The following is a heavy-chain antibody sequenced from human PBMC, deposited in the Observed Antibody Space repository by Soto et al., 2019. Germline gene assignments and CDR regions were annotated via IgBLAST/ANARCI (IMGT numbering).Heavy chain of an antibody. CDR3: ARGLNAAASYYYGLDV. V-gene: IGHV4-61*01. CDR2: IYYTGST. J-gene: IGHJ6*02. Sequence: PSLTFTVSGVSVSGGSYYWSWIRQPPGRGLAWIAYIYYTGSTNYNPSLKSRVTVSVDTSKNQFSLKLNSVTAADTAVYFCARGLNAAASYYYGLDVWGQGTTVTVSS. D-gene: IGHD2-15*01. CDR1: GVSVSGGSYY.